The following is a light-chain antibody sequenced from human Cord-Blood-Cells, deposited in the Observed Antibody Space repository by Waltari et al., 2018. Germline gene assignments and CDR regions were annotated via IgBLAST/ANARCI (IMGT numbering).Light chain of an antibody. Sequence: QSALTQPASVSGSPGQSITISCTGTSSDVGSYNLVSWYQQHPGKAPKLMIYEGSKRPSGVSSRLSVSKSGNTSSLTISGLQAEDEADYYCCSYAGSSTFVVFGGGTKLTVL. CDR3: CSYAGSSTFVV. CDR2: EGS. J-gene: IGLJ2*01. V-gene: IGLV2-23*03. CDR1: SSDVGSYNL.